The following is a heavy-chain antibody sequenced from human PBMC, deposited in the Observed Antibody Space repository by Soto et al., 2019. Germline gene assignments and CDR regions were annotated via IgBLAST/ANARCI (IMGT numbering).Heavy chain of an antibody. CDR3: AKVLSGFSYGRA. CDR2: INTDGSST. D-gene: IGHD5-18*01. CDR1: GFTFSSYW. J-gene: IGHJ5*02. V-gene: IGHV3-74*01. Sequence: GSLSLSCAASGFTFSSYWMFWVRQAPGKGLVWVSRINTDGSSTIYADSVKGRFTISRDNAKNTLYLQMNSLRVDDTAIYYCAKVLSGFSYGRAWGQGT.